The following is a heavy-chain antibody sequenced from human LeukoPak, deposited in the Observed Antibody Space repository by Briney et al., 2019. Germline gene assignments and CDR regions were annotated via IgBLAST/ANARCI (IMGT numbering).Heavy chain of an antibody. V-gene: IGHV4-59*11. CDR3: ATDSYGYPYEAFDI. Sequence: PSETLSLTCTVSGGSIRSHYWRWIRQPPGKGLEWIGYIYYSGCNNHTPSLTNRVTISVDTSKHQFSLKLSAVTAADTAVYYCATDSYGYPYEAFDIWGQGTMGT. D-gene: IGHD5-18*01. CDR1: GGSIRSHY. J-gene: IGHJ3*02. CDR2: IYYSGCN.